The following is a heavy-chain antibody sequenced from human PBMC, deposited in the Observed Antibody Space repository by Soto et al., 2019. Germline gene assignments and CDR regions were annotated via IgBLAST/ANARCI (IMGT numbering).Heavy chain of an antibody. Sequence: FVTQCHSSSVAGVSIGYDWVHWNRTPAGKGLKGIGRMYISGNTKYNPSLKSRVTMSADTAKNQFSLKLTSVTAADTAIYYCARMSNSGFYRPEGDYYYYGMDVWGQGTTVTVS. CDR1: GVSIGYDW. J-gene: IGHJ6*02. D-gene: IGHD3-22*01. V-gene: IGHV4-4*07. CDR2: MYISGNT. CDR3: ARMSNSGFYRPEGDYYYYGMDV.